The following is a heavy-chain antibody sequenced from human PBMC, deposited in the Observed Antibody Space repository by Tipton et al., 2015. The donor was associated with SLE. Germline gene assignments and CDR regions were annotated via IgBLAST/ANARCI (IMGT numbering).Heavy chain of an antibody. D-gene: IGHD3-22*01. Sequence: TLSLTCTVSGGSIRSSRHFWGWIRQPPGKGLEWIGVLYYSGNTYYNPSLRSRVTMSLDTSKNQFSLKLRSLTAADTAVYYCARYFYDSSGVCLFDLWGQGTLVTVSS. CDR2: LYYSGNT. V-gene: IGHV4-39*07. CDR1: GGSIRSSRHF. J-gene: IGHJ4*02. CDR3: ARYFYDSSGVCLFDL.